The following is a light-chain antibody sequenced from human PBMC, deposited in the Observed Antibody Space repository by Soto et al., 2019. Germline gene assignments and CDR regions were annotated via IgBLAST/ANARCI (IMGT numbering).Light chain of an antibody. V-gene: IGKV1-39*01. Sequence: DIQMTQSPSSLSASVGDRVTITCRASQSISNYLNWYQQKPGKAPKLLIYAASSLQSGVPSRFSGGGSGTDFTLTITRLQHEDFATYSCQQSYITPPTFGPGTKVAIQ. CDR1: QSISNY. CDR2: AAS. CDR3: QQSYITPPT. J-gene: IGKJ3*01.